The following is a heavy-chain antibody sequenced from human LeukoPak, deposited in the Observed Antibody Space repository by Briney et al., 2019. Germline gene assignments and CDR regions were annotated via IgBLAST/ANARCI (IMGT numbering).Heavy chain of an antibody. J-gene: IGHJ6*03. CDR2: IYYSGST. CDR1: GGSISSSSYY. CDR3: VRQRWERSNYYYYYYMDV. D-gene: IGHD4-11*01. V-gene: IGHV4-39*01. Sequence: PSETLSLTCTVSGGSISSSSYYWGWLRQPPGKGLEWIGSIYYSGSTYYNPSLKSRVTISVDTSKNQFALKLSSVTTADTAVYYCVRQRWERSNYYYYYYMDVWGKGTTVTVSS.